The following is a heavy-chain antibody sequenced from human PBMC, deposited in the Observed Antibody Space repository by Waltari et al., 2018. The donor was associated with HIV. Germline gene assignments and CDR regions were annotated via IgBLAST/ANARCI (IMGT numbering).Heavy chain of an antibody. J-gene: IGHJ4*02. CDR2: VYYTGNT. CDR1: GGSISSSSFF. V-gene: IGHV4-39*01. D-gene: IGHD1-26*01. Sequence: QLQESGPGLVKPSATLSLTCTVSGGSISSSSFFWGWIRQTPGKGLEWIGSVYYTGNTFYNPSLKSRVNVFIDTANNQFSLRLTSVTAADAGVYYCARQPSAWDIWGQGILVTVSS. CDR3: ARQPSAWDI.